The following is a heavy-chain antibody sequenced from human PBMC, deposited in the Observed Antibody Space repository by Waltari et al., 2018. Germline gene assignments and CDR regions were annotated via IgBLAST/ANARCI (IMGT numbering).Heavy chain of an antibody. J-gene: IGHJ4*02. CDR1: GFTSTTNA. Sequence: EVQLVESGGGLVQPGGYLRLSCVASGFTSTTNAMRWVRQAPGRGLGWISSICASADFAYYADSVKGRFTISRDNSKNTLYLQANTLGAEDTAVYYCADAGWGEPKAYWGQGTLVTVSS. CDR3: ADAGWGEPKAY. V-gene: IGHV3-23*04. D-gene: IGHD1-26*01. CDR2: ICASADFA.